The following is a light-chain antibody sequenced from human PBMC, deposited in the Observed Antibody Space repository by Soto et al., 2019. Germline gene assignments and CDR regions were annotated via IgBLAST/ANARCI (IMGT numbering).Light chain of an antibody. CDR2: GAS. J-gene: IGKJ5*01. CDR1: QTISSW. V-gene: IGKV3-11*01. CDR3: QQRSNWPPFT. Sequence: TQSPSTLSGSVGDRVTITCRASQTISSWLAWYQQIRGQPPRLPIYGASTRATGVPDRFSGSGSGTDFTLTISSLEPEDFAVYYCQQRSNWPPFTFGQGTRLEIK.